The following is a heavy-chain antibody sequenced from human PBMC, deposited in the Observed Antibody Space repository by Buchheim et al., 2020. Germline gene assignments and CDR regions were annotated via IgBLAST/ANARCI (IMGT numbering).Heavy chain of an antibody. J-gene: IGHJ6*03. CDR1: GFPFNTSA. D-gene: IGHD3-9*01. V-gene: IGHV3-23*01. CDR2: IRGSGFDT. Sequence: EMQLLESGGGLVQPGGSLRISCVASGFPFNTSAMTWVRQAPGKGLEWVSAIRGSGFDTYYADSVTGRFTISRDNSKNMLYLEMNSLRAEDAAIYFCAKTVHILPGYQRWVYYMDVWGKGTT. CDR3: AKTVHILPGYQRWVYYMDV.